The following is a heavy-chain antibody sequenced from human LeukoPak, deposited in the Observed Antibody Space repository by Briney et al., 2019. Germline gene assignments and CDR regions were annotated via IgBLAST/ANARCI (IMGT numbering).Heavy chain of an antibody. J-gene: IGHJ4*02. CDR3: ARGHVSGGGLYYFNS. CDR2: MNPNNGKT. Sequence: ASVKVSCKASGYIFTSLDINWVRQAPGQGLEWMGWMNPNNGKTAYAQKFQGRVTDTRTTAITTAYMELSSLRSDDTAVYYCARGHVSGGGLYYFNSWGQGTLVIVSS. CDR1: GYIFTSLD. V-gene: IGHV1-8*03. D-gene: IGHD2-8*02.